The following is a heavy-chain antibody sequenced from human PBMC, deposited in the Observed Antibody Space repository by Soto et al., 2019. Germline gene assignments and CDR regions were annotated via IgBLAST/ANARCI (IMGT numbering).Heavy chain of an antibody. V-gene: IGHV1-18*01. D-gene: IGHD5-12*01. Sequence: ASVKVSSKASGYTFTSYGISWVRQAPGQGLEWMGWISAYNGNTNYAQKLQGRVTMTTDTSTSTAYMELRSLRSDDTAVYYCAGGYSGYDSPYNWFDPWGQGTLVTVSS. CDR1: GYTFTSYG. CDR2: ISAYNGNT. CDR3: AGGYSGYDSPYNWFDP. J-gene: IGHJ5*02.